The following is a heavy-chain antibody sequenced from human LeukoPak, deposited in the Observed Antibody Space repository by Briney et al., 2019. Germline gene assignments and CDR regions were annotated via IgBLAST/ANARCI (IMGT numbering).Heavy chain of an antibody. J-gene: IGHJ4*02. V-gene: IGHV3-21*01. D-gene: IGHD3-3*01. CDR3: ARDFSSQSLDY. CDR1: GFTFSTYI. Sequence: GGSLRLSCAASGFTFSTYIMNWVRQAPGKGLEWVSSISSSSTYIHYADSVEGRFTISRDNAKNSLYLQMDSLRAEDTAVYYCARDFSSQSLDYWGQGTLVTVSS. CDR2: ISSSSTYI.